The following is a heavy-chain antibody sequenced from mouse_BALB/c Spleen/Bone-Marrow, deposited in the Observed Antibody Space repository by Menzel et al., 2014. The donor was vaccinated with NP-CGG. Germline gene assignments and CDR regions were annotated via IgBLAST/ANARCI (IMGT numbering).Heavy chain of an antibody. CDR1: GFNIKDTY. CDR3: ARGGSSYGWYFDV. Sequence: VQLQSGAELVKPGASVKLSCTASGFNIKDTYMHWVKQRPEQGLEWIGRIDPANGNTKYDPKFQGKATITADTSSNTAYLQLSSLTSEDTAVYYCARGGSSYGWYFDVWGAGTTVTVSS. V-gene: IGHV14-3*02. CDR2: IDPANGNT. J-gene: IGHJ1*01. D-gene: IGHD1-1*01.